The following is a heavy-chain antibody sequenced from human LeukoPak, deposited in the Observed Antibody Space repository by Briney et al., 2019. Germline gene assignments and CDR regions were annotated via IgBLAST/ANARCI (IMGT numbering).Heavy chain of an antibody. V-gene: IGHV3-23*01. D-gene: IGHD2/OR15-2a*01. CDR1: GFTFSRYA. CDR2: ISGSGGRT. Sequence: GGSLRLSCAASGFTFSRYAMNWVRQAPGKGLEWVSLISGSGGRTYYADSVKGRFTISRDNSRNTLSLQMNSLRAEDTAIYYCAKDSATVGGPDFGEWGQGTLVTVSS. CDR3: AKDSATVGGPDFGE. J-gene: IGHJ4*02.